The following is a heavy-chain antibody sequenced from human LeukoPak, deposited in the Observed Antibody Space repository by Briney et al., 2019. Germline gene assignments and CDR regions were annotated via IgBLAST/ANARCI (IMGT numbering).Heavy chain of an antibody. J-gene: IGHJ4*02. CDR3: ARDGSYYDSSGYPDY. V-gene: IGHV3-21*01. CDR2: ISSSSSYI. Sequence: GGSLRLSCAASGFTFSSYSMNWVRQAPGKGLEWVSSISSSSSYIYYADSVKGRFTISRDNAKNSLYLQMNSLRAEDTAVYYCARDGSYYDSSGYPDYWGQGTLVTVSS. CDR1: GFTFSSYS. D-gene: IGHD3-22*01.